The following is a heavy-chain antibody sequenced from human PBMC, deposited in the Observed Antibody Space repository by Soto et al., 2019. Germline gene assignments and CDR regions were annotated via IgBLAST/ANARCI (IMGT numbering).Heavy chain of an antibody. CDR2: IIPILGTA. V-gene: IGHV1-69*12. CDR1: GGTFSSYA. Sequence: QVQLVQSGAEVKKPGSSVKVSCKASGGTFSSYAISWVRQAPGQGLEWMGGIIPILGTATYAQKFQGRVGITADDTTSTAYMELSSLRSEDTAVCYCARDPSGWTYYGMDVWGPGTTVTVSS. CDR3: ARDPSGWTYYGMDV. D-gene: IGHD6-19*01. J-gene: IGHJ6*02.